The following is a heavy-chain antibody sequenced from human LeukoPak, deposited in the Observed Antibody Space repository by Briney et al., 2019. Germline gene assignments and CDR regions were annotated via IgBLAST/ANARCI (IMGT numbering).Heavy chain of an antibody. CDR3: ARGGGIVVVVAATLYAFDI. CDR1: GYTFTSYG. V-gene: IGHV1-18*01. D-gene: IGHD2-15*01. J-gene: IGHJ3*02. Sequence: ASVKVSCKASGYTFTSYGINWVRQAPGQGLECMGWISAYNGNTNYAQKLQGRVTMTTDTSTSTAYMELRSLRSDDTAVYYCARGGGIVVVVAATLYAFDIWGQGTMVTVSS. CDR2: ISAYNGNT.